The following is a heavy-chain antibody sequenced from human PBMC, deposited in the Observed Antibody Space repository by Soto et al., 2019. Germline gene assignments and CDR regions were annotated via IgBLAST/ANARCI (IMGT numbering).Heavy chain of an antibody. V-gene: IGHV5-51*01. CDR2: IYPGDSDT. D-gene: IGHD2-15*01. Sequence: PGESLKISCKGSGYNFTNYWIGWVRQMPGKGLESMGIIYPGDSDTRYSPSFQGQVTISADKSISTAYLQWSSLKASDTAMYYCARPRYPGRGYYGMDVWGQGTTVTVSS. CDR1: GYNFTNYW. J-gene: IGHJ6*02. CDR3: ARPRYPGRGYYGMDV.